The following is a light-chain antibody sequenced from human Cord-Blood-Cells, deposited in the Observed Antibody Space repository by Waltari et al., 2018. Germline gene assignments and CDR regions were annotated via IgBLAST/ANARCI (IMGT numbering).Light chain of an antibody. J-gene: IGKJ2*01. CDR3: QQYGSSLYT. CDR1: QSVSSSY. CDR2: SAS. Sequence: ELVLTQSPGTLSLSPGERATLSCRASQSVSSSYLAWYQQKPGQAPRLLVYSASSSATGIPDRFSGSGSGTDFTLTISRLEPEDFAVYYCQQYGSSLYTFGQGTKLEIK. V-gene: IGKV3-20*01.